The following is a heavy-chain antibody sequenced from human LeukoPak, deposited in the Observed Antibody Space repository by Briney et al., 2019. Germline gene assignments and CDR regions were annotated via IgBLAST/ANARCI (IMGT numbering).Heavy chain of an antibody. CDR1: GFPFSDYS. CDR3: SPSRAAGGKTDY. CDR2: IGISSGNT. Sequence: GGSLRLSCTASGFPFSDYSMNWVRQAPGKGLEWISYIGISSGNTKYADSVRGRFTISRDISTNTVDLLMNSLRPEDTALYYCSPSRAAGGKTDYWGQGTLVTVSS. J-gene: IGHJ4*02. V-gene: IGHV3-21*05. D-gene: IGHD3-16*01.